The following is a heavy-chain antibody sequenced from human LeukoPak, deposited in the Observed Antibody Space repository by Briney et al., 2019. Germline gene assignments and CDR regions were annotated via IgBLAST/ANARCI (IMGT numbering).Heavy chain of an antibody. D-gene: IGHD3-3*01. V-gene: IGHV1-8*01. CDR3: ARGIDNTVDFWSGFYSQH. CDR2: MNPNSGYA. J-gene: IGHJ4*02. Sequence: ASVKVSCKASGYTFTSYDINWVRQATGQGLEWVGWMNPNSGYAGSAQKFQGRITLSRNTSMSTAYMELTSLTSEDTAVYFCARGIDNTVDFWSGFYSQHWGQGTLVTVSS. CDR1: GYTFTSYD.